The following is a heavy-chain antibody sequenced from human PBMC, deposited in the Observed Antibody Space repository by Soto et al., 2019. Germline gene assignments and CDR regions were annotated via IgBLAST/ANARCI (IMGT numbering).Heavy chain of an antibody. D-gene: IGHD4-17*01. J-gene: IGHJ5*02. CDR1: GYTFTSYD. V-gene: IGHV1-8*01. CDR2: MNPKTGKT. CDR3: ARSPWFDYRDYVFNWFDP. Sequence: GASVKVSCKASGYTFTSYDIKWVRQASGQGLEWMEWMNPKTGKTGYAQKFHGRVPMTRDISISTAYMELTSLPSEDTVVYYFARSPWFDYRDYVFNWFDPWGQGTLVTVSS.